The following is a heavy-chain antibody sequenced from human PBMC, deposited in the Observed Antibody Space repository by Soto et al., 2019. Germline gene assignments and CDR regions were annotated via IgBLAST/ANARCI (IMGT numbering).Heavy chain of an antibody. Sequence: EVQLVESGGGLVQPGGSLRLSCAASGFTFSSYWMHWFRQAPGKGLVWVSRINSDGSSTSYAGSVKGRFTISRDNAKNTLYLQMHSLRAEDTAVYYCPRGGGAYGGLGYYYRDVWGKGNTVTVSS. V-gene: IGHV3-74*01. CDR2: INSDGSST. J-gene: IGHJ6*03. D-gene: IGHD4-17*01. CDR3: PRGGGAYGGLGYYYRDV. CDR1: GFTFSSYW.